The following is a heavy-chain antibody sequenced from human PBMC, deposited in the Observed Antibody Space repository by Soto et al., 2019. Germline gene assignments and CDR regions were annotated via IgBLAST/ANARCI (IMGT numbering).Heavy chain of an antibody. D-gene: IGHD3-10*01. CDR1: GFTFSDHY. J-gene: IGHJ4*02. V-gene: IGHV3-72*01. Sequence: GGSLRLSCAASGFTFSDHYMDWVRQAPGKGLEWVGRTRNKANSYTTEYAASVKGRFTISRDDSKNSLYLQMNSLKTEDTALYYCVSVSGSYYYDYWGQGTLVTVSS. CDR2: TRNKANSYTT. CDR3: VSVSGSYYYDY.